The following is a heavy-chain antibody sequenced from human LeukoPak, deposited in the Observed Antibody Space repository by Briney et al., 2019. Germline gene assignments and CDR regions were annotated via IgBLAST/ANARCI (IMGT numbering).Heavy chain of an antibody. J-gene: IGHJ4*02. D-gene: IGHD5-24*01. CDR2: INHSGST. V-gene: IGHV4-34*01. CDR3: ARRKRWLQLDY. Sequence: PSETLSLTCAVYGGSFSGYYWSWIRQPPGKGLEWIGEINHSGSTNYNPSLKRRVTISVDTSKNQFSLKLSSVTAADTAVYYCARRKRWLQLDYWGQGTLVTVSS. CDR1: GGSFSGYY.